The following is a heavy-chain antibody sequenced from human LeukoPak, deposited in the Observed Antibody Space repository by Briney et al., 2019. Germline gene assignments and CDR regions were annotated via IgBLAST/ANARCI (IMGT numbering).Heavy chain of an antibody. V-gene: IGHV4-61*02. CDR2: IYTSGST. Sequence: PSQTLSLTCTVSGGSISSGSYYWSWIRQPAGKGLEWIGRIYTSGSTNYNPSLKSRVTISVDTSKNQFSLKLSSVTAADTAVYYCAREVHHYYYMDVWGKGTTVTISS. J-gene: IGHJ6*03. CDR1: GGSISSGSYY. CDR3: AREVHHYYYMDV.